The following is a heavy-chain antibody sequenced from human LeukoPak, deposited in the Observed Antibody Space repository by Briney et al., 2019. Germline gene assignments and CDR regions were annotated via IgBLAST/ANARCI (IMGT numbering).Heavy chain of an antibody. CDR1: GFTFSSYE. D-gene: IGHD6-13*01. CDR3: ARQTRIAAATDY. V-gene: IGHV3-48*03. Sequence: GGSLRLSCAASGFTFSSYEMDWVRQAPGKGLEWVSYISSSGSTIYYADSVKGRFTISRDNAKNSLYLQMNSLRAEDTAVYYCARQTRIAAATDYWGQGTLITVSS. CDR2: ISSSGSTI. J-gene: IGHJ4*02.